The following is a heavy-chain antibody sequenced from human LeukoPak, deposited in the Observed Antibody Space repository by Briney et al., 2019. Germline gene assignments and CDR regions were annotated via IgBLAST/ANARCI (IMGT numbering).Heavy chain of an antibody. Sequence: GGSLRLSCEVSGGTLISYYMSWVRQAPGKGLEWVANIRQDGREKNYVDSVKGRITISRDNGRVYLQMNSLRVEDAAVYYCARDLRDYGLDYWGQGTLVTVSS. CDR3: ARDLRDYGLDY. V-gene: IGHV3-7*01. D-gene: IGHD4/OR15-4a*01. J-gene: IGHJ4*02. CDR2: IRQDGREK. CDR1: GGTLISYY.